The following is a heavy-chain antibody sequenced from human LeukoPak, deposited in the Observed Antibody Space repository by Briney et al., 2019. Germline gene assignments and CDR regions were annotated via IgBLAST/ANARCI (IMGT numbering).Heavy chain of an antibody. J-gene: IGHJ6*04. CDR3: AREPIVVVVAATSYYYYYGMDV. Sequence: PSETLSLTCTVSGFSISSGGYYWRWIRQHPGKGLEWIGYIYYSGSTYYNPSLKSRVTISVDTSKNPFSLKLSSVNAADTAVYYCAREPIVVVVAATSYYYYYGMDVWGKGTTVTVSS. CDR1: GFSISSGGYY. CDR2: IYYSGST. V-gene: IGHV4-31*03. D-gene: IGHD2-15*01.